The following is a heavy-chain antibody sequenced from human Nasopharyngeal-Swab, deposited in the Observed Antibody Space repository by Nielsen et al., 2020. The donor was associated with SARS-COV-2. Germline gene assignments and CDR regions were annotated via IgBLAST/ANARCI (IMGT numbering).Heavy chain of an antibody. CDR1: GGTFSSYA. CDR2: IIPILGIA. Sequence: SVKVSCKASGGTFSSYAISWVRQAPGQGLEWMGRIIPILGIANHAQKFQGRVTITADKSTSTAYMELSSLKSEDTAVYYCAREGSGYDLWYWGQGTLVTVSP. CDR3: AREGSGYDLWY. V-gene: IGHV1-69*04. D-gene: IGHD5-12*01. J-gene: IGHJ4*02.